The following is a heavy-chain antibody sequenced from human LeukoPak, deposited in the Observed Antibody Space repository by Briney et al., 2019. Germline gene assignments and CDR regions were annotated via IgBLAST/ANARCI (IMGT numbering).Heavy chain of an antibody. CDR3: ARGNRRRITMVRGVIGDAFDI. J-gene: IGHJ3*02. V-gene: IGHV4-34*01. Sequence: SETLSLTCAVYGGSFSDYYWSWIRQPPGKGLEWIGEINHSGNTNYNPSLKSRVTISVDTSKNQFSLKLSSVTAADTAVYYCARGNRRRITMVRGVIGDAFDIWGQGTMVTVSS. D-gene: IGHD3-10*01. CDR1: GGSFSDYY. CDR2: INHSGNT.